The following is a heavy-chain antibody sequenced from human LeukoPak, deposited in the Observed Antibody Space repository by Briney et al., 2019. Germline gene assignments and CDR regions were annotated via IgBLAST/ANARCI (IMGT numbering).Heavy chain of an antibody. J-gene: IGHJ4*02. CDR3: AKDQSSGWPNYFDY. Sequence: GGSLRLSCAASGFTFSNYGMSWVRQAPGKGLQWVSAISGSGGSTYYSDSVKGRFTISRDNSKSTLYLQMNSLRAEDTALYYCAKDQSSGWPNYFDYWGQGTLVTVSS. CDR1: GFTFSNYG. D-gene: IGHD6-19*01. V-gene: IGHV3-23*01. CDR2: ISGSGGST.